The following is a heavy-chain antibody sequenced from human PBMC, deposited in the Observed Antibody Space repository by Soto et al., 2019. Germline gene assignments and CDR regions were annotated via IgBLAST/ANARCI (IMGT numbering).Heavy chain of an antibody. CDR2: ISTYNENT. D-gene: IGHD2-15*01. CDR3: AREGYCSSGSCALYSHDYFGMDV. J-gene: IGHJ6*02. CDR1: GYTFSRYG. V-gene: IGHV1-18*01. Sequence: QVHLVQSGAEVKKPGASVKVSCKASGYTFSRYGVTWVRQAPGQGLEWMGWISTYNENTKYAQKFQGRVTMTTDTSKSTAYMELRSLTSDDTAVYYCAREGYCSSGSCALYSHDYFGMDVWGQGTTVTVSS.